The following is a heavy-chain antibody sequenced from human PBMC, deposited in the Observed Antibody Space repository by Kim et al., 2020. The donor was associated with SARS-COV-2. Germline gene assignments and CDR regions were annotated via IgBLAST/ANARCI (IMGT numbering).Heavy chain of an antibody. V-gene: IGHV3-23*01. D-gene: IGHD4-17*01. J-gene: IGHJ3*02. Sequence: GGSLRLSCAASGFTFSSYAMSWVRQAPGKGLEWVSAISGSGGSTSYADSAKGRFTISRDNSKNTLYLQMNSLRAEDTAVYYCAKDSLFTTVTTDPRAFDIWGQGTMVTVSS. CDR3: AKDSLFTTVTTDPRAFDI. CDR1: GFTFSSYA. CDR2: ISGSGGST.